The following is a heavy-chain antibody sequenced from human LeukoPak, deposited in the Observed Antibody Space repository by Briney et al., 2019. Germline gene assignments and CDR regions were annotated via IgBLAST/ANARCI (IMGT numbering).Heavy chain of an antibody. CDR3: ARDANGRDGYGFVDY. Sequence: GGSLRLSCAASGFTLSSNAMHWVRQAPGKGLEWVAVISYDGSNKYYADSVKGRFTISRDNSKNTLYLQMNSLRAEDTAVYYCARDANGRDGYGFVDYWGQGTLVTVSS. D-gene: IGHD5-24*01. CDR1: GFTLSSNA. V-gene: IGHV3-30-3*01. CDR2: ISYDGSNK. J-gene: IGHJ4*02.